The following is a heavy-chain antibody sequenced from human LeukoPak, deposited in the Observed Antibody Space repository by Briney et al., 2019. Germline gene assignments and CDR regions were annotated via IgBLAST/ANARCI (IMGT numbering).Heavy chain of an antibody. Sequence: SVKVSCKASVGTFSSYAISWVRQAPGQGLEWMGGIIPIFCTANYAQKIQGRVTITADESPSTDYMELSSVRAEATPLCYCVSTLGFGEFLNCFDPWGQGPLVTVSS. D-gene: IGHD3-10*01. CDR2: IIPIFCTA. V-gene: IGHV1-69*01. J-gene: IGHJ5*02. CDR3: VSTLGFGEFLNCFDP. CDR1: VGTFSSYA.